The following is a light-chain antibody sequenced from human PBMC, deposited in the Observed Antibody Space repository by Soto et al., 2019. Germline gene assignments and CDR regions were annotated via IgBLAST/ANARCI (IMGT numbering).Light chain of an antibody. Sequence: EIVLTHSRCTLSLXPWXIAXXXXRASQSVSNNYLAWYQQKPGQAPRLLIYGASNRATGIPDRFSGSGSGTDFTLTISRLEPEDFAVYYCQQYGSSGTFGQGTKVDI. CDR2: GAS. CDR1: QSVSNNY. J-gene: IGKJ1*01. V-gene: IGKV3-20*01. CDR3: QQYGSSGT.